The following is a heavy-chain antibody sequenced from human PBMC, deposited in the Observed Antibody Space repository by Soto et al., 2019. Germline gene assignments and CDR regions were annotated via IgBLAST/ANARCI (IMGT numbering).Heavy chain of an antibody. J-gene: IGHJ5*02. V-gene: IGHV4-39*01. CDR2: IYYSGST. CDR1: GGSISSSSYY. D-gene: IGHD3-22*01. Sequence: SETLSLTCTVSGGSISSSSYYWGWIRQPPGKGLEWIGSIYYSGSTYYNPSLKSRVTISVDTSKNQFSLKLSSVTAADTAVYYCARPEGDDYYDSSGIPGWFDPWGQGTLVT. CDR3: ARPEGDDYYDSSGIPGWFDP.